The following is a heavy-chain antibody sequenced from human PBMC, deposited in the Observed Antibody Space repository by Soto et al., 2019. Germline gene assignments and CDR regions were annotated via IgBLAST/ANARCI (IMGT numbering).Heavy chain of an antibody. CDR2: INTGGST. CDR3: AKGPVWVVAATGGRLDV. J-gene: IGHJ4*02. D-gene: IGHD2-15*01. CDR1: GFIFRGYG. Sequence: EVQLLESGGDLVQPGGSLRLSCAGSGFIFRGYGMTWVRQAPGRGLEGSSGINTGGSTYYADSVKGRFTISRDNSKNMLYLQMNSLRAEDTAMYYCAKGPVWVVAATGGRLDVWGQGTPVTVSS. V-gene: IGHV3-23*01.